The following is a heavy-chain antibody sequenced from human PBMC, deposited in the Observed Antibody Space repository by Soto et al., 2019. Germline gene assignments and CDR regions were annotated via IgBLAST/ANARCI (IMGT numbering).Heavy chain of an antibody. CDR1: GFTFGSYG. D-gene: IGHD4-17*01. CDR3: ARAVYGDYESYYGMDV. J-gene: IGHJ6*02. CDR2: IWYDGSNK. Sequence: QVHLAESGGGVVQPGSSLRLPCAASGFTFGSYGMHWVRRAPGKGLEWVAVIWYDGSNKYYADSVKGRFTISRDNSKNTLFLQMNSLRGEDTAVYYCARAVYGDYESYYGMDVWGQGTTVTVSS. V-gene: IGHV3-33*01.